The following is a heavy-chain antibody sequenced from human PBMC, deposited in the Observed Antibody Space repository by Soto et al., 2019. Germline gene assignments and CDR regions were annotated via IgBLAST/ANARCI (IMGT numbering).Heavy chain of an antibody. Sequence: GASVKVSCKASGGTFSSYAISWVRQAPGQGLEWMGGIIPIFGTANYAQKFQGRVTITADESTSTAYMELSSLRSEDTAVYYCARGPLNDFWSGYYYYYYYGMDVWGQGTTVTVSS. D-gene: IGHD3-3*01. CDR1: GGTFSSYA. CDR3: ARGPLNDFWSGYYYYYYYGMDV. J-gene: IGHJ6*02. CDR2: IIPIFGTA. V-gene: IGHV1-69*13.